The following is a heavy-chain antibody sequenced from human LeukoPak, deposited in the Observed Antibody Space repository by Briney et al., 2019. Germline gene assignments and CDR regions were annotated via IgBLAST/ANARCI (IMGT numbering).Heavy chain of an antibody. CDR2: IYYSGST. CDR1: GGSISSYY. V-gene: IGHV4-59*01. Sequence: PSETLSLTCTVSGGSISSYYWSWIRQPPGKGLEWIGYIYYSGSTNYNPSLKSRVTISVDTSKNQFSLKLSSVTAADTAVYYCARVKGWDILTGYSTFFDYWGQGTLVTVSS. J-gene: IGHJ4*02. D-gene: IGHD3-9*01. CDR3: ARVKGWDILTGYSTFFDY.